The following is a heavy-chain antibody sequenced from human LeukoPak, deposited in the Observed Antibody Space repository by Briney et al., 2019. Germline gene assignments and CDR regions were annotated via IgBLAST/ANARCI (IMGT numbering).Heavy chain of an antibody. V-gene: IGHV1-46*01. CDR3: ARDSHNYACDY. Sequence: ASVKVSCKTSGYSFTNYYIQWVRLAPGQGPEYMGISYPSDGNAIYAQKFRGRVTMTRDTSTSTVYMELSSLTSEDTAVYYCARDSHNYACDYWGQGTLVTVSS. J-gene: IGHJ4*02. CDR1: GYSFTNYY. CDR2: SYPSDGNA. D-gene: IGHD4-11*01.